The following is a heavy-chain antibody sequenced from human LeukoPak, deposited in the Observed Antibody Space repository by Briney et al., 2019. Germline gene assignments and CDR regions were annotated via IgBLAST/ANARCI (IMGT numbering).Heavy chain of an antibody. CDR3: AKGRGWEASYYYYYMDV. CDR1: GDSLSSGSYY. V-gene: IGHV4-61*02. Sequence: TLSLTCTVSGDSLSSGSYYWRWIRQPAGEGLEWIGRIYSSGRTHYSPSLKSRVTISVDTSRNQFSLRLSSVTAADTAVYYCAKGRGWEASYYYYYMDVWGKGTTVTISS. J-gene: IGHJ6*03. CDR2: IYSSGRT. D-gene: IGHD1-26*01.